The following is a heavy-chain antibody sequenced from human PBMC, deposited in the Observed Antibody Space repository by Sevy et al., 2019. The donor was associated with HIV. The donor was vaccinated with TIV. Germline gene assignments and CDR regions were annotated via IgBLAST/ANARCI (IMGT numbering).Heavy chain of an antibody. J-gene: IGHJ4*02. Sequence: GGSLRLSCAASGFTFSRYWMHWVRQAPGKGLVWVSRINSDGSNIDYADSVKGRFTISRDNAKNTVSLQMDSLRAEDTAVYYCVREGATGTDLFEYWGQGTLVTVSS. CDR1: GFTFSRYW. D-gene: IGHD1-1*01. CDR3: VREGATGTDLFEY. CDR2: INSDGSNI. V-gene: IGHV3-74*01.